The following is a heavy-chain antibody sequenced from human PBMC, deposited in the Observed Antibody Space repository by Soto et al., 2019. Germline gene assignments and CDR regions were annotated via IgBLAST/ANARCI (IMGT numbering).Heavy chain of an antibody. CDR3: VRDRALDSSGHWFDT. CDR2: IYHIGSP. J-gene: IGHJ5*02. Sequence: SETLSLTCTVSGRPVSSGVYYWTWIRHHPGRGLEWIGYIYHIGSPYYNPSLENRVTISLDTSKNQFSLNLTSVTAADTAIYYCVRDRALDSSGHWFDTWGQGTMVTV. V-gene: IGHV4-31*03. CDR1: GRPVSSGVYY. D-gene: IGHD3-22*01.